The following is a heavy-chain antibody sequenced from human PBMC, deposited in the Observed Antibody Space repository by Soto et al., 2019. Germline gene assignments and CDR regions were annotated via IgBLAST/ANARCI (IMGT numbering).Heavy chain of an antibody. CDR3: ARHYCSGGSCYPDAFDI. Sequence: PSETLSLTCTVSGGSISSYYWSWIRQPPGKGLEWIGYIYYSGSTNYNPSLKSRVTISVDTSKNQFSLKLSSVAAADTAVYYCARHYCSGGSCYPDAFDIWGQGTMVTVSS. D-gene: IGHD2-15*01. CDR1: GGSISSYY. V-gene: IGHV4-59*08. J-gene: IGHJ3*02. CDR2: IYYSGST.